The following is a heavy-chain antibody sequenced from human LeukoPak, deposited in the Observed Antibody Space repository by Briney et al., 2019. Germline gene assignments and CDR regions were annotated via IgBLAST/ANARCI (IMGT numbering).Heavy chain of an antibody. D-gene: IGHD3-22*01. CDR1: GFTFSSYW. V-gene: IGHV3-48*02. CDR3: TRQYYYDINVYYDY. CDR2: ISGSSSTI. Sequence: PGGSLRLSCAASGFTFSSYWMSWVRQAPGKGLEWVSYISGSSSTIYYADSVKGRFTISRDNAQNSLYLQMNSLRDEDTAVYYCTRQYYYDINVYYDYWGQGTLVTVSS. J-gene: IGHJ4*02.